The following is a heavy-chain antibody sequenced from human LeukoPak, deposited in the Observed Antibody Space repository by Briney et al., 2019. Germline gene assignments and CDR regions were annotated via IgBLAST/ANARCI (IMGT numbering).Heavy chain of an antibody. D-gene: IGHD3-22*01. J-gene: IGHJ4*02. Sequence: SETLSLTXAVYGGSFSGYYWSWICQPPGKGLEWIGEINHSGSTNYDPSLKSRVTISVDTSKNQFSLKLSSVTAADTAVYYCARCYYDSSGCDYWGQGTLVTVSS. CDR3: ARCYYDSSGCDY. V-gene: IGHV4-34*01. CDR2: INHSGST. CDR1: GGSFSGYY.